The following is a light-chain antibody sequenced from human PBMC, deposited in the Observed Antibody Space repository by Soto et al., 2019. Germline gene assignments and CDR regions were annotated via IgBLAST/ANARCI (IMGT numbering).Light chain of an antibody. CDR3: QQYKSYSWT. Sequence: DIQMTQPPSTLSASVGDRVTITCRASQSVNNWLAWYQQKPGKAPKLLIYKASTLQTGVPSRFSGSVSGTDFTLTISSPQPDDAATYYCQQYKSYSWTFGQGTKVEI. J-gene: IGKJ1*01. CDR2: KAS. CDR1: QSVNNW. V-gene: IGKV1-5*03.